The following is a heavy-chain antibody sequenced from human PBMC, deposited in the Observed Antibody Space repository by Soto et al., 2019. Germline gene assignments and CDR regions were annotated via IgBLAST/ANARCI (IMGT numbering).Heavy chain of an antibody. CDR1: GGTFSNYA. CDR2: IIPIFGSA. CDR3: EKDGGKDGSSGNWLDP. Sequence: QVQLVQSGAEVKKPGSSVKVSCKASGGTFSNYAITWVRQAPGQGLEWLGRIIPIFGSANYAQKFQGRVTITEDESRNTAHMELSSQRSEDTAVYYCEKDGGKDGSSGNWLDPCGERTLVTVSS. J-gene: IGHJ5*01. D-gene: IGHD3-3*01. V-gene: IGHV1-69*15.